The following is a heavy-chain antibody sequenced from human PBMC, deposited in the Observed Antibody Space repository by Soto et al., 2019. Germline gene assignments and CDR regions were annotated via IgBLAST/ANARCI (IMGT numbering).Heavy chain of an antibody. J-gene: IGHJ4*02. CDR1: GYTFTSYD. CDR3: ARGGSYWARRHYFDS. D-gene: IGHD2-8*02. Sequence: QVQLVQSGAEMKKPGASVMVSCKASGYTFTSYDINWVRKAAGQGPEWMGSVTPRNGDTAFAQKYQGRVTVTSNTSMSTVYMELSNLRSDDTAVYYCARGGSYWARRHYFDSWGQGTLVTVSS. CDR2: VTPRNGDT. V-gene: IGHV1-8*02.